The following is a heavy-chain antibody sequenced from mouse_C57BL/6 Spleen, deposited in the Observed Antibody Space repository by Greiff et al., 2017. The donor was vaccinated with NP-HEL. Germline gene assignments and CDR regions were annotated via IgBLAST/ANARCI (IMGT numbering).Heavy chain of an antibody. V-gene: IGHV1-22*01. CDR3: ARTAPITTGFDY. Sequence: EVQLQESGPELVKPGASVKMSCKASGYTFTDYNMHWVKQSHGKSLEWIGYINPNNGGTSYNQKFKGKATLTVNKSSSTAYMELRSLTSEDSAVYYCARTAPITTGFDYWGQGTTLTVSS. CDR2: INPNNGGT. J-gene: IGHJ2*01. D-gene: IGHD1-2*01. CDR1: GYTFTDYN.